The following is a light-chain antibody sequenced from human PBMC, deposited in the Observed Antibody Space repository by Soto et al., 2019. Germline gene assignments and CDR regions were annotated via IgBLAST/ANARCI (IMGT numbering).Light chain of an antibody. CDR3: CSKRGSTGV. CDR1: SSDVGAYNY. Sequence: QSALTQPPSVSGSPGQSVTISCTGTSSDVGAYNYVAWYQQHPGKAPKIMIYDVTKRPSGVPDRFSGSKSGNTASLTISGLQAEDEADYYCCSKRGSTGVFGTGTKVTVL. CDR2: DVT. V-gene: IGLV2-11*01. J-gene: IGLJ1*01.